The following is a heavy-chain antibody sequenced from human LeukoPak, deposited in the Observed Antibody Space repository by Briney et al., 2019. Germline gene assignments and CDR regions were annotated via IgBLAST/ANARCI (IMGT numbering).Heavy chain of an antibody. CDR1: GFTFSIYS. Sequence: TGGSLRLSCAASGFTFSIYSMNWVRQAPGKGLEWVSSISTTSHYIYYADSVKGRFTVSRDNAKNSLSLQMNSLRAEDTAVYYCARGNSDYDHDYWGQGTLVTVSS. D-gene: IGHD4-11*01. J-gene: IGHJ4*02. V-gene: IGHV3-21*01. CDR3: ARGNSDYDHDY. CDR2: ISTTSHYI.